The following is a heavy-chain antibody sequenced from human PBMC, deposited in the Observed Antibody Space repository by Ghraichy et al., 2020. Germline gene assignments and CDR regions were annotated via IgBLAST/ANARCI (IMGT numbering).Heavy chain of an antibody. J-gene: IGHJ6*02. CDR3: AKYGGDGSYSGRYDYYYGMDV. Sequence: GGSLRLSCTASGFTFSSYAMSWVRQAPGKGLEWVSAISGSAGNTYYADSVKGRFTISRDNSKHTLYLEMNSLRADDTAVYYCAKYGGDGSYSGRYDYYYGMDVWGQGTTVTVSS. V-gene: IGHV3-23*01. CDR2: ISGSAGNT. D-gene: IGHD1-26*01. CDR1: GFTFSSYA.